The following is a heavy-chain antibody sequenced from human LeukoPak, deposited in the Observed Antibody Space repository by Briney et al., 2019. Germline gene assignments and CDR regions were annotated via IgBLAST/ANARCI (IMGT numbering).Heavy chain of an antibody. CDR1: GGTFSSYA. J-gene: IGHJ4*02. CDR2: IIPIFGTA. CDR3: ARESLLWFGESGEYYFDY. Sequence: SVKVSCKASGGTFSSYAISWVRQAPGQGLEWMGGIIPIFGTANYAQKFQGRATITADESTSTAYMELSSLRSEDTAVYYCARESLLWFGESGEYYFDYWGQGTLVTVSS. D-gene: IGHD3-10*01. V-gene: IGHV1-69*01.